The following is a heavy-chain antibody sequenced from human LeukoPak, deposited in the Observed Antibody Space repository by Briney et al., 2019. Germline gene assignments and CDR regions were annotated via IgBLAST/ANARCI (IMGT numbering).Heavy chain of an antibody. V-gene: IGHV4-34*01. D-gene: IGHD3-22*01. Sequence: PSETPSLTCAVYGGSFSGYYWSWIRQPPGKGLEWIGEINHSGSTNYNPSLKSRVTISVDTSKNQFSLKLSSVTAADTAVYYCARGPLYYYDSSGYRDYWGQGTLVTVSS. CDR1: GGSFSGYY. CDR3: ARGPLYYYDSSGYRDY. J-gene: IGHJ4*02. CDR2: INHSGST.